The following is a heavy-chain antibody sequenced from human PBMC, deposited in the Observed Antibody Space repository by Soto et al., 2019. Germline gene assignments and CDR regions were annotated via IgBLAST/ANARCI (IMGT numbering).Heavy chain of an antibody. V-gene: IGHV3-23*01. CDR1: GFTFSSFV. CDR3: VRRARTATTKWGAFDV. J-gene: IGHJ3*01. Sequence: EVQLLESGGGLVQPGGSLRLSCAASGFTFSSFVMNWVRQAPGKGLEWVSTISPGADVSHYTDSVKGRFTISRDNSRRTLHLQMHSLRVEDAAFYFCVRRARTATTKWGAFDVWGQGTAVTVSS. D-gene: IGHD1-1*01. CDR2: ISPGADVS.